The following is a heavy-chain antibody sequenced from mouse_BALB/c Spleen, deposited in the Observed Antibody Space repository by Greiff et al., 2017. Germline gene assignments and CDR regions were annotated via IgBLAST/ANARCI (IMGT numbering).Heavy chain of an antibody. J-gene: IGHJ2*01. D-gene: IGHD2-1*01. CDR2: ISDGGSYT. Sequence: EVKLVESGGGLVKPGGSLKLSCAASGFTFSDYYMYWVRQTPEKRLEWVATISDGGSYTYYPDSVKGRFTISRDNAKNNLYLQMSSLKSEDTAMYYCARDKGGNSYFDDWGQGTTLTVSS. CDR1: GFTFSDYY. V-gene: IGHV5-4*02. CDR3: ARDKGGNSYFDD.